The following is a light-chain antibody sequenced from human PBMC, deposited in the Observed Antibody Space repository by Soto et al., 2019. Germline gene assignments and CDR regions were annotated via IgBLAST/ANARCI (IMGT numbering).Light chain of an antibody. CDR1: QSVSSY. V-gene: IGKV3-11*01. Sequence: EIVLTQSPATLSLSPGERATLSCRASQSVSSYLAWYQQKPGQAPRLLIYDTSKRATGIPARFSGSGSGTDFTLTISSLGPEDFEVYYCQQRTNWPRSFTFGPGTKVDIK. J-gene: IGKJ3*01. CDR2: DTS. CDR3: QQRTNWPRSFT.